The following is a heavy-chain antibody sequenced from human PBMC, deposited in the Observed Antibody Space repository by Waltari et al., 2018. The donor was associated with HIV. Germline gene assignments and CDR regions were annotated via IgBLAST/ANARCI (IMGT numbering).Heavy chain of an antibody. CDR2: SRNKVNSYST. CDR3: VGIKVPSVNHYDPFDI. CDR1: GFTFSDHY. V-gene: IGHV3-72*01. Sequence: EVQLVESGGNLVQPGGSLRLSCVPSGFTFSDHYMDWVRLAPGKGLEWLGRSRNKVNSYSTEYAASVKGRFSFSRDDSGNSLYLQMNSLKAEDTAVYYCVGIKVPSVNHYDPFDIWGQGTLVTVSS. D-gene: IGHD1-1*01. J-gene: IGHJ3*02.